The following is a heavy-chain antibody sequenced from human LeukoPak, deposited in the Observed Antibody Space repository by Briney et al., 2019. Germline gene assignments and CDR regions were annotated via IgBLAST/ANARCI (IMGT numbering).Heavy chain of an antibody. CDR2: INHSGST. J-gene: IGHJ4*02. V-gene: IGHV4-34*01. CDR1: GGSFSGYY. D-gene: IGHD3-22*01. CDR3: ARDRYYYDSSGRRYFDY. Sequence: SETLSLTCAVYGGSFSGYYWSWIRQPPGKGLEWIGEINHSGSTNYNPSLKSRVTISVDTSKNQFSLKLSSVTAADTAVYYCARDRYYYDSSGRRYFDYWGQGTLVTVSS.